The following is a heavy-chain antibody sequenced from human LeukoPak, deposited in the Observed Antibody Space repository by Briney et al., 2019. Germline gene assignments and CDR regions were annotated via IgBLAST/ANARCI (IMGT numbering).Heavy chain of an antibody. V-gene: IGHV1-2*04. CDR2: INPNSGGT. Sequence: ASVKVSCKASGYTFTGYYMHWVRQAPGQGLEWMGWINPNSGGTNYAQKFQGWVTMTRDTSISTPYMELSRLRSDDTAVYYCAVSFGSSGYYDYWGQGTLVTVSS. CDR3: AVSFGSSGYYDY. CDR1: GYTFTGYY. D-gene: IGHD3-22*01. J-gene: IGHJ4*02.